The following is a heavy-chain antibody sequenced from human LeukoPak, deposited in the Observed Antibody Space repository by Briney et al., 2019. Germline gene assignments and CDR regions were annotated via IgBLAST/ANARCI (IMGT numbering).Heavy chain of an antibody. J-gene: IGHJ4*02. CDR2: INHSGST. CDR1: GGSFSDYY. CDR3: ARQTLAWIQPYFDY. Sequence: SETLSLTCAVYGGSFSDYYWSWIRQPPGKGLEWIGEINHSGSTNYNPSLKSRVTISVDTSKNQFSLKLSSVTAADTAVYYCARQTLAWIQPYFDYWGQGTLVTVSS. V-gene: IGHV4-34*01. D-gene: IGHD5-18*01.